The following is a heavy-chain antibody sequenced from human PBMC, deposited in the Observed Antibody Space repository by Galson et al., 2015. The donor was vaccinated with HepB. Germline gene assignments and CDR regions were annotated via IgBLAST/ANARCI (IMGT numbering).Heavy chain of an antibody. J-gene: IGHJ5*02. V-gene: IGHV4-61*02. D-gene: IGHD3-3*01. CDR3: ARETFWSGYYMVTGGFDP. CDR1: GGSISSGSYY. Sequence: TLSLTCTVSGGSISSGSYYWSWIRQPAGKGLEWIGRIYTSGSTNYNPSLKSRVTISVDTSKNQFSLKLSSVTAADTAVYYCARETFWSGYYMVTGGFDPWGQGTLVTVSS. CDR2: IYTSGST.